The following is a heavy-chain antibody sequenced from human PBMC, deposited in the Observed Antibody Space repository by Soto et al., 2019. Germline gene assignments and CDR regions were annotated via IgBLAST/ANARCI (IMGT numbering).Heavy chain of an antibody. J-gene: IGHJ4*02. CDR3: ARLRLTGSFDC. Sequence: QVQLVESGGGLVKPGGSLRLSCVASGFTFSDHYMTWIRQAPGKGLEWLSYVSTSSSYTNYADSVKGRFTISRDNAMNSLYLQMNSLRAEDTAVYYCARLRLTGSFDCWGQGTLATVSS. CDR1: GFTFSDHY. CDR2: VSTSSSYT. V-gene: IGHV3-11*05.